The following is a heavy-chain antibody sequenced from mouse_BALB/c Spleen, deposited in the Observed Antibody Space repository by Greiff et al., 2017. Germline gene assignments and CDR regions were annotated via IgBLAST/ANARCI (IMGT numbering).Heavy chain of an antibody. CDR1: GYTFTSYW. J-gene: IGHJ3*01. CDR3: TRDGYDRAWFAY. Sequence: LQQPGSELVRPGASVKLSCKASGYTFTSYWMHWVKQRHGQGLEWIGNIYPGSGSTNYDEKFKSKGTLTVDTSSSTAYMHLSSLTSEDSAVYYCTRDGYDRAWFAYWGQGTLVTVSA. V-gene: IGHV1S22*01. CDR2: IYPGSGST. D-gene: IGHD2-14*01.